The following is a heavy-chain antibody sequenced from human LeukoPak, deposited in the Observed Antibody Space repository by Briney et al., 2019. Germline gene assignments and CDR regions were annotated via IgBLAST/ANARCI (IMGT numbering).Heavy chain of an antibody. Sequence: PGGSLRLSCAASGFTFSSYAMHCVRQAPGKGLEWVAVISYDGSNKYYADSVKGRFTISRDNSKNTLYLQMNSLRAEDTAVYYCAKSLQYYDILTGYYIEGGYFDYWGQGTLVTVSS. D-gene: IGHD3-9*01. J-gene: IGHJ4*02. CDR3: AKSLQYYDILTGYYIEGGYFDY. V-gene: IGHV3-30*04. CDR1: GFTFSSYA. CDR2: ISYDGSNK.